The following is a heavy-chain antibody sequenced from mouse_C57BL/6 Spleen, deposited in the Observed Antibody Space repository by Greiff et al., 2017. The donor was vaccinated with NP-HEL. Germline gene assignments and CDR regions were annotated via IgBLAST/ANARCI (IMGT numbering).Heavy chain of an antibody. J-gene: IGHJ2*01. D-gene: IGHD4-1*01. V-gene: IGHV1-50*01. CDR2: IDPTDSYT. Sequence: QVQLQQPGAELVKPGASVKLSCKASGYTFTSYWMQWVKQRPGQGLEWIGEIDPTDSYTNYNQKFKGKATLTVDTSSSTAYMQLSSLTSEDSAVYYCAIGWDGYWGQGTTLTVSS. CDR1: GYTFTSYW. CDR3: AIGWDGY.